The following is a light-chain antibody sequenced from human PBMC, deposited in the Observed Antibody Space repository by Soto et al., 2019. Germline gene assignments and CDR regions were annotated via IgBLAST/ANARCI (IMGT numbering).Light chain of an antibody. Sequence: QSVLTQPPSMSAAPGQTVTISCSRGSSNIGNHYVSWYQQVPGTAPKLLIYDNDKRPSGIPDRFSGSKSGTSATLAITGLQTGDEGDYYCGTWDTSLRTGWVFGGGTKLTV. CDR2: DND. V-gene: IGLV1-51*01. CDR3: GTWDTSLRTGWV. CDR1: SSNIGNHY. J-gene: IGLJ3*02.